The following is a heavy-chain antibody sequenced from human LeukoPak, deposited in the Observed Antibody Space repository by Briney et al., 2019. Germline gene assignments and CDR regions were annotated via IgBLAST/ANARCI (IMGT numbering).Heavy chain of an antibody. V-gene: IGHV4-38-2*02. J-gene: IGHJ4*02. CDR3: ARTITIRGLIFDY. D-gene: IGHD3-10*01. CDR1: GYSISTGYY. CDR2: FYHGGST. Sequence: SETLSLTCTVSGYSISTGYYWDWIRQPPGKGLEWIGTFYHGGSTYYNPSLKSRVTISVDTSKNQFSLKLSSVTAADTAVYYCARTITIRGLIFDYWGQGTLVTVSS.